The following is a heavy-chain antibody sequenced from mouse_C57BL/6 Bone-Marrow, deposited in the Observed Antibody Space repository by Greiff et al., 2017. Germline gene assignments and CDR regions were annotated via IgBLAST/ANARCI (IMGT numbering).Heavy chain of an antibody. CDR3: ALITTVVANYFDY. CDR1: GYTFTSYW. J-gene: IGHJ2*01. D-gene: IGHD1-1*01. CDR2: IHPSDSDT. Sequence: QVHVKQPGAELVKPGASVKVSCKASGYTFTSYWMHWVKQRPGQGLEWIGRIHPSDSDTNYNQKFKGKATLTVDKSSSTAYMQLSSLTSEDSAVYYCALITTVVANYFDYWGQGTTLTVSS. V-gene: IGHV1-74*01.